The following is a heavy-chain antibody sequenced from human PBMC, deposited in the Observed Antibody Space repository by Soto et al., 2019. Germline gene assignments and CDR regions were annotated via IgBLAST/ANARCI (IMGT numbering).Heavy chain of an antibody. CDR2: IKQDGSEK. Sequence: EVQLVESGGGLVEPGGSLRLSCAASGFTFSTYWMNWVRQAPGTGLEWVANIKQDGSEKYYVDSVKGRFTISRDNAKSSLYLQMNSLRAGDTAVYNCARDWGYCSGGTCYTVLDYWGQGTLVTVAS. D-gene: IGHD2-15*01. J-gene: IGHJ4*02. CDR1: GFTFSTYW. CDR3: ARDWGYCSGGTCYTVLDY. V-gene: IGHV3-7*01.